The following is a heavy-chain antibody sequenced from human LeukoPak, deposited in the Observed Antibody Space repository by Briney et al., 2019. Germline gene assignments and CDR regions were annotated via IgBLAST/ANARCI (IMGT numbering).Heavy chain of an antibody. CDR3: ARGGSGSLGPPLDY. J-gene: IGHJ4*02. Sequence: PGGSLRLSCVASGFSFSRNAMNWLRQPPGKGLVWVSRINTDGSSTFYADSVKGRFTISRDNAKNTLYLQMNSLRAEDTAVYYCARGGSGSLGPPLDYWGQGTLVTVSS. D-gene: IGHD1-26*01. CDR2: INTDGSST. CDR1: GFSFSRNA. V-gene: IGHV3-74*01.